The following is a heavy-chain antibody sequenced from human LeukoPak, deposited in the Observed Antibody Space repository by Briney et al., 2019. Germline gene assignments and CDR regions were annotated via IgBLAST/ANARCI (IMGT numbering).Heavy chain of an antibody. J-gene: IGHJ4*02. CDR2: FDPEDGET. Sequence: ASVKVSCKVSGYTLTELSMHWVRQAPGKGLEWMGGFDPEDGETIYAQKFQGRVTMTEDTSTDTAYVELSSLRSEDTAVYYCARQTHEKDTAMEFFDYWGQGTLVTVSS. D-gene: IGHD5-18*01. CDR1: GYTLTELS. CDR3: ARQTHEKDTAMEFFDY. V-gene: IGHV1-24*01.